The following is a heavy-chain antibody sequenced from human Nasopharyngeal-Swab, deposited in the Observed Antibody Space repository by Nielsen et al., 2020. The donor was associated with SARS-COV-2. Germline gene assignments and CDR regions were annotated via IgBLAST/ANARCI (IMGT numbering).Heavy chain of an antibody. CDR2: IYYSGST. Sequence: RQAPGKGLEWIGSIYYSGSTYYNPSLKSRVTISVDTSKNQFSLKLSSVTAADTAVYYCARDWWGGGMDVWGQGTTVTVSS. V-gene: IGHV4-39*07. D-gene: IGHD2-15*01. J-gene: IGHJ6*02. CDR3: ARDWWGGGMDV.